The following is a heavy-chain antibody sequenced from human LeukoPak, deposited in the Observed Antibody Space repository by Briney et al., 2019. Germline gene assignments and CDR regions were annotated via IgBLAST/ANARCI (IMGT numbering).Heavy chain of an antibody. V-gene: IGHV3-30*02. CDR2: IRFDGSTQ. CDR3: ATETRGSYSGY. J-gene: IGHJ4*02. CDR1: GFTFSSSG. Sequence: GGFLRLSCTASGFTFSSSGMNWVRQAPGKGLEWVAFIRFDGSTQYYADSVKGRFTVSRDNSKNTLYLQMNSLRDEDTAVYYCATETRGSYSGYWGQGTLLTVSS. D-gene: IGHD1-26*01.